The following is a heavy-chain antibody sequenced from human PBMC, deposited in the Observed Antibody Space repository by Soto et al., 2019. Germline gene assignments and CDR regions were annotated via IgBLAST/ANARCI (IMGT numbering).Heavy chain of an antibody. D-gene: IGHD3-3*01. J-gene: IGHJ4*02. Sequence: QVQLQQWGAGLLKPSETLSLTCAVYGGSFSGYYWSWIRQPPGTGLEWMGEINHSGSTNYNPSLKSRVTISVDTSKNQFSLKLSSVTAADTAVYYCARGRPLYYDFWSGYRSQYYFDYWGQGTLVTVSS. CDR2: INHSGST. V-gene: IGHV4-34*01. CDR3: ARGRPLYYDFWSGYRSQYYFDY. CDR1: GGSFSGYY.